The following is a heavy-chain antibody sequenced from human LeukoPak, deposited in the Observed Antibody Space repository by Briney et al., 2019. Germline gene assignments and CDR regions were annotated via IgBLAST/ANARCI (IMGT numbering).Heavy chain of an antibody. D-gene: IGHD3-10*01. CDR3: ARDQGAMVRGTRINDAFDI. V-gene: IGHV1-2*02. J-gene: IGHJ3*02. CDR1: GYSFTSYG. CDR2: INPNSGGT. Sequence: GASVKVSCKASGYSFTSYGISWVRQAPGKGLEWMGWINPNSGGTNYAQRFQGRVTMTTDTSISTAYMELSSLRSDDTAIYYCARDQGAMVRGTRINDAFDIWGQGTMVTVSS.